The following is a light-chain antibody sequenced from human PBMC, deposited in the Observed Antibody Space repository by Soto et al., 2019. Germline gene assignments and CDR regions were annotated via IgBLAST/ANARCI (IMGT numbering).Light chain of an antibody. CDR3: QQSRT. CDR2: EAS. CDR1: QSMNSW. J-gene: IGKJ2*01. Sequence: DIQMTQSPSTLSASVGDRVTITCRASQSMNSWLAWYQQKPGKAPKLLIYEASSLQRGVPSRFSGSGSGTEFTLTISNLQPDDFATYYCQQSRTFGQGTKLES. V-gene: IGKV1-5*03.